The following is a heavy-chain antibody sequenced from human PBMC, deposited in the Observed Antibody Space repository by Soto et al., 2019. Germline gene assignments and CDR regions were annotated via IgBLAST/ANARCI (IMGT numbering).Heavy chain of an antibody. J-gene: IGHJ6*02. CDR2: ISGSGGST. Sequence: GGSLRLSCAASGFTFSSYAMSWVRQAPGKGLEWVSAISGSGGSTYYADSVKGRFTISRDNSKNTLYLQMNSLRAEDTAVYYCAVGSSGSNYYYYYGMDVWGQGTTVTVSS. CDR1: GFTFSSYA. V-gene: IGHV3-23*01. CDR3: AVGSSGSNYYYYYGMDV. D-gene: IGHD6-6*01.